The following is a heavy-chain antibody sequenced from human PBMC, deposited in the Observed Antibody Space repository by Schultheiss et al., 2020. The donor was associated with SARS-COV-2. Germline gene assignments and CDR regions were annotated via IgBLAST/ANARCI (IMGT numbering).Heavy chain of an antibody. D-gene: IGHD1-26*01. CDR2: IWYDGSNK. Sequence: GESLKISCAASGFTFSSYGMHWVRQAPGKGLEWVAVIWYDGSNKYYADSVKGRFTISRDNSKNTLYLQMNSLRAEDTAVYYCAKEVRGSYFASEDYWGQGTLVTVSS. CDR1: GFTFSSYG. CDR3: AKEVRGSYFASEDY. V-gene: IGHV3-33*06. J-gene: IGHJ4*02.